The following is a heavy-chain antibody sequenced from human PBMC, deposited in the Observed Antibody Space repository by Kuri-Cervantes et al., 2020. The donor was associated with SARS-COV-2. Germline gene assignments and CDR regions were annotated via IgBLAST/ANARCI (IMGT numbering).Heavy chain of an antibody. V-gene: IGHV1-69*05. D-gene: IGHD3-10*02. CDR3: ARATLLFTNWFDP. Sequence: SVKVSCKASGYTFTSYDINWVRQAPGQGLEWMGGIIPIFGTANYAQKFQGRVTITTDESTSAAYMELSSLRSEDTAVYYCARATLLFTNWFDPWGQGTLVTVSS. CDR2: IIPIFGTA. CDR1: GYTFTSYD. J-gene: IGHJ5*02.